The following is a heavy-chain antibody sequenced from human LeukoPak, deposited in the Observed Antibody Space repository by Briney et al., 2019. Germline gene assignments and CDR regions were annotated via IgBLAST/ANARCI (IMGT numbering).Heavy chain of an antibody. CDR1: GGSISSSNW. Sequence: PSETLSLTCAVSGGSISSSNWWSRVRQPPGKGLGWIGEIYHSGSTNYNPSLKSRVTISVDKSKNQFSLKLSSVTAADTAVYYCARVQQLVLGDAFDIWGQGTMVTVSS. D-gene: IGHD6-13*01. J-gene: IGHJ3*02. CDR2: IYHSGST. CDR3: ARVQQLVLGDAFDI. V-gene: IGHV4-4*02.